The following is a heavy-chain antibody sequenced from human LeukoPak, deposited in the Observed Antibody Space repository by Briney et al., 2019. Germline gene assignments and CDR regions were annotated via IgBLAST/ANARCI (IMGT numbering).Heavy chain of an antibody. CDR2: INPNDGDT. CDR3: ARANFLYCSSTTCLFDY. J-gene: IGHJ4*02. Sequence: GASAKASCKASGYTFTDYYMHWVRQAPGQGFEWMGWINPNDGDTNYAQKFQGRVTMTRDTSISTAHMEVSRLRSDDTAVYYCARANFLYCSSTTCLFDYWGQGTLVTVSS. D-gene: IGHD2-2*01. V-gene: IGHV1-2*02. CDR1: GYTFTDYY.